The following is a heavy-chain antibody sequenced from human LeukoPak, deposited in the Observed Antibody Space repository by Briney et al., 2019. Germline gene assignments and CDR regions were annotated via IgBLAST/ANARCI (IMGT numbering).Heavy chain of an antibody. CDR2: ISYDGSNK. Sequence: GGSLRLSCAASGFTFSSYAMHWVRQAPGKGLEWGAVISYDGSNKFYADSVKGRFTLSRDNSTNTLSLQMNSLRIEDTAVYYCGRGSVGFGELNYWGQGTLVTVSS. CDR3: GRGSVGFGELNY. D-gene: IGHD3-10*01. J-gene: IGHJ4*02. V-gene: IGHV3-30-3*01. CDR1: GFTFSSYA.